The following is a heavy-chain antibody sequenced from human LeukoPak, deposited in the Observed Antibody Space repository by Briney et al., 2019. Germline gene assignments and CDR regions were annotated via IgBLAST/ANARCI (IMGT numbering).Heavy chain of an antibody. D-gene: IGHD1-26*01. V-gene: IGHV4-34*01. CDR3: ARRALGGAYFDD. Sequence: SETLSLTCAVYGGSFNGYYWRWIRQPPGEGLEWIGEINHSGSTNYNPSLKTRVTISVDASKNQFSLKLTSVTAADTAVYYCARRALGGAYFDDWGQGTLVTVSS. CDR1: GGSFNGYY. J-gene: IGHJ4*02. CDR2: INHSGST.